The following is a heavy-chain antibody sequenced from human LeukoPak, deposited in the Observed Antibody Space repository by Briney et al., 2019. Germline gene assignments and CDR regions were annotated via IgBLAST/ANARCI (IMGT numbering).Heavy chain of an antibody. CDR3: ARPRPITIFGVVIGTLDY. J-gene: IGHJ4*02. CDR2: INPSGGST. V-gene: IGHV1-46*01. D-gene: IGHD3-3*01. CDR1: GYTFTSYY. Sequence: ASVKVSCKASGYTFTSYYMHWVRQAPGQGLEWMGIINPSGGSTSYAQKFQGRVTTTRDTSTSTVYMELSSLRSEDTAVYYCARPRPITIFGVVIGTLDYWGQGTLVTVSS.